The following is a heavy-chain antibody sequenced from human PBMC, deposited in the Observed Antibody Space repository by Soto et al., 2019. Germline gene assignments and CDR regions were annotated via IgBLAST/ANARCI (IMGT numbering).Heavy chain of an antibody. CDR2: ISYDGSNK. CDR3: AKVGDDFLSGYNYYGMDV. J-gene: IGHJ6*02. CDR1: GFTFSSYG. V-gene: IGHV3-30*18. Sequence: GGSLRLSCAASGFTFSSYGMHWVRQAPGKGLEWVAVISYDGSNKYYADSVKGRFTISRDNSKNTLYLQMNSLRAEDTAVYYCAKVGDDFLSGYNYYGMDVWGQGTTVTVSS. D-gene: IGHD3-3*01.